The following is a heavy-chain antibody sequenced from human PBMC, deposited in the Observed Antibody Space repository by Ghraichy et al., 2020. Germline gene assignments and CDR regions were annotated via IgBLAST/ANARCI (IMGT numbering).Heavy chain of an antibody. CDR3: AKDQRGKTNSLPSAFDI. Sequence: GESLNISCAASGFTFITYGMNWVRQAPGKGLEWVSGISTSGGSTYYADSVKGRFTISRDNSKSTLYLQMNSLRAEDTALYYCAKDQRGKTNSLPSAFDIWGQGTMVTVSS. CDR2: ISTSGGST. D-gene: IGHD3-16*01. CDR1: GFTFITYG. J-gene: IGHJ3*02. V-gene: IGHV3-23*01.